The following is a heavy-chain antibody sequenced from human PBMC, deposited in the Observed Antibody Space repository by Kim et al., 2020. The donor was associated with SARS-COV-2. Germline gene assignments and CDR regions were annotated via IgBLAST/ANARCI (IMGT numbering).Heavy chain of an antibody. V-gene: IGHV3-49*04. Sequence: GGSLRLSCTTSGFTFRDYGVTWVRQAPGKGLEWVSFIRGKFYGGLTDYAASVKDRFIISRDDSKSTAYLQMDNLRSEDTAVYFCARNPHPHCSAVSCPADYWGQGTLVTVSS. J-gene: IGHJ4*02. CDR2: IRGKFYGGLT. CDR3: ARNPHPHCSAVSCPADY. D-gene: IGHD2-15*01. CDR1: GFTFRDYG.